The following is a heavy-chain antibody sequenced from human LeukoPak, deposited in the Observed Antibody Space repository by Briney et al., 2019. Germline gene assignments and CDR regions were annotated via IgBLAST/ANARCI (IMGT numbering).Heavy chain of an antibody. Sequence: GGSLRLSCAASGFTFSDYYMSWTRQAPGKGLEWISYISSSSSYTNYADSVKGRFTISRDNAKNSLYLQMNSLRAEDTAVYYCARDTKRFQKYYFDYWGQGTLVTVSS. J-gene: IGHJ4*02. CDR2: ISSSSSYT. D-gene: IGHD3-3*01. V-gene: IGHV3-11*06. CDR1: GFTFSDYY. CDR3: ARDTKRFQKYYFDY.